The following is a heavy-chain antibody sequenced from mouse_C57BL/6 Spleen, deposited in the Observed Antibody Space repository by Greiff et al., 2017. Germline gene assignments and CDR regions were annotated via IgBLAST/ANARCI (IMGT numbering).Heavy chain of an antibody. J-gene: IGHJ4*01. V-gene: IGHV1-81*01. Sequence: QVQLKQSGAELARPGASVKLSCKASGYTFTSYGISWVKQRTGQGLEWIGEIYPRSGNNYYNEKFKGKATLTADKSSSTAYMELRRLTSEDSAVYFCARAGITTVVADYWGQGTSVTVSS. D-gene: IGHD1-1*01. CDR1: GYTFTSYG. CDR3: ARAGITTVVADY. CDR2: IYPRSGNN.